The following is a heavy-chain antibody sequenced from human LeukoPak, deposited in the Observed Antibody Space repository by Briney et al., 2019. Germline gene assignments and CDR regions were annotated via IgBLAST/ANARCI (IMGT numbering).Heavy chain of an antibody. V-gene: IGHV4-4*07. J-gene: IGHJ3*02. CDR2: IYTRGST. D-gene: IGHD2-15*01. Sequence: PSETLSLTCTVSGGSINNYYWSWIRQPAGKGLEWIGRIYTRGSTNYNPSLKSRVTMSVDTSKNQFSLKLSSVTAADTAVYYCARGRYCSAVICSGRDAFDIWGQGTMVSVSS. CDR1: GGSINNYY. CDR3: ARGRYCSAVICSGRDAFDI.